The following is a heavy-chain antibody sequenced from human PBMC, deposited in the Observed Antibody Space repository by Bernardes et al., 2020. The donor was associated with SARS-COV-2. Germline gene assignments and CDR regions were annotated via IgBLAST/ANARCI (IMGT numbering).Heavy chain of an antibody. CDR1: GFTFSSYS. V-gene: IGHV3-21*01. D-gene: IGHD5-12*01. CDR3: ARDLVYSGYDRDNYYYYYGMDV. CDR2: ISSSSSYI. J-gene: IGHJ6*02. Sequence: GSLRLSCAASGFTFSSYSMNWVRQAPGKGLEWVSSISSSSSYIYYADSVKGRFTISRDNAKNSLYLQMNSLRAEDTAVYYCARDLVYSGYDRDNYYYYYGMDVWGQGTTVTVSS.